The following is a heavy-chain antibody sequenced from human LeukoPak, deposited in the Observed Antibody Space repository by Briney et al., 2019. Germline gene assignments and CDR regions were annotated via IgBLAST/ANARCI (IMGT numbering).Heavy chain of an antibody. CDR3: ARDIAVAGTWFAFDI. D-gene: IGHD6-19*01. CDR1: GYTFTGYY. V-gene: IGHV1-2*02. Sequence: ASVKVSCKASGYTFTGYYMHWVRQAPGLGLEWMGWINPNSGGTNYAQKFQGRVTMTRDTSISTAYMELSRLRSDDTAVYYCARDIAVAGTWFAFDIWGQGTMVTVSS. J-gene: IGHJ3*02. CDR2: INPNSGGT.